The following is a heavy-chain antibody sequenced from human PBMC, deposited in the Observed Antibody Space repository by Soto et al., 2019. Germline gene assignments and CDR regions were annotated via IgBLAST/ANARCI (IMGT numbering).Heavy chain of an antibody. D-gene: IGHD3-9*01. CDR1: GFTFSNYW. CDR2: INSDGTIT. Sequence: GGSLRLSCAASGFTFSNYWMHWVRQAPGKGLVWVSRINSDGTITYYADSVKGRFTISRDNAKNTLYLQMNSLRAEDTAVYYCVNFDWSHHIWGQGTMVTVSS. CDR3: VNFDWSHHI. V-gene: IGHV3-74*01. J-gene: IGHJ3*02.